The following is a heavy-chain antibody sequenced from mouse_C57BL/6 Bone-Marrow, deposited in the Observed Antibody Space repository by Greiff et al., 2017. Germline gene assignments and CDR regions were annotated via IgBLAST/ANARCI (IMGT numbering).Heavy chain of an antibody. CDR2: IYPGSGST. V-gene: IGHV1-55*01. Sequence: QVQLQQPGAELVKPGASVKMSCKASGYTFTSYWITWVKQRPGQGLEWIGDIYPGSGSTNYNEKFKSKATLTVDTSSSTAYMQLSSLTSEDSAVYYGARIYYGSSYEVDYWGQGTTLTVSS. J-gene: IGHJ2*01. D-gene: IGHD1-1*01. CDR3: ARIYYGSSYEVDY. CDR1: GYTFTSYW.